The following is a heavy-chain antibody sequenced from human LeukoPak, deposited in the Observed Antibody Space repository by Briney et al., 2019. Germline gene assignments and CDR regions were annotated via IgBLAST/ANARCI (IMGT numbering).Heavy chain of an antibody. V-gene: IGHV3-23*01. CDR2: IGGSGTIT. J-gene: IGHJ6*02. Sequence: PRGSLRLSCAPAGFTFNNYAMTWVRQSPGKGLDWVSTIGGSGTITYYADSVRGRFTISRDNSKTTLYLQLNSLRAEDTAVYYCAKALATRHMDVWGQGTTVTVSS. CDR3: AKALATRHMDV. CDR1: GFTFNNYA.